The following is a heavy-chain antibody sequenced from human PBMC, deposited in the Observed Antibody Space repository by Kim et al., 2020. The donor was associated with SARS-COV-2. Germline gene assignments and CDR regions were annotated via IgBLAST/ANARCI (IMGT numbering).Heavy chain of an antibody. D-gene: IGHD6-19*01. J-gene: IGHJ4*02. Sequence: GGSLRLSCAASGFTFSSYGMHWVRQAPGKGLEWVAVISYDGSNKYYADSVKGRFTISRDNSKNTLYLQMNSLRAEDTAVYYCAKTSLRYSSGWYHYFDYWGQGPLVTVSS. CDR3: AKTSLRYSSGWYHYFDY. CDR1: GFTFSSYG. V-gene: IGHV3-30*18. CDR2: ISYDGSNK.